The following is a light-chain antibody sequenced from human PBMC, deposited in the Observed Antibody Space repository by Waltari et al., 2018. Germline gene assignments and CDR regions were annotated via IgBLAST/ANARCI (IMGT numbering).Light chain of an antibody. J-gene: IGLJ2*01. CDR3: SSYTGGTTLVV. CDR1: TSAVGGYNY. V-gene: IGLV2-14*03. CDR2: DVN. Sequence: QSALTQPASVSGSPGQSITISCTGTTSAVGGYNYVSWSQQHPGKAPKLVIYDVNNRPSGVSNRFSGSKSGNTASLTISGLQTEDEADYHCSSYTGGTTLVVFGGGTKLTVL.